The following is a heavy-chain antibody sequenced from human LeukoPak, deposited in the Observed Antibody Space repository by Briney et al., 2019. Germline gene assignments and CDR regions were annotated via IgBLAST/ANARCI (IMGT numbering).Heavy chain of an antibody. D-gene: IGHD1-26*01. V-gene: IGHV3-7*01. CDR3: ARVTRSGTYSWFDY. Sequence: AGGSLRLSCVGSGFVFGDYWMTWVRQAPGRGLEWVANIKTDGSEKNYVDSMKGRFTISRDNAKDSLYLQMSSLRAEDAAIYYCARVTRSGTYSWFDYWGQGAQVTVSS. CDR1: GFVFGDYW. J-gene: IGHJ4*02. CDR2: IKTDGSEK.